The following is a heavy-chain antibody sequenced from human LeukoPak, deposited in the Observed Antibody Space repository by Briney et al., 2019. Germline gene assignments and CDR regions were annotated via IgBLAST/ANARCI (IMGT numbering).Heavy chain of an antibody. CDR1: GYTFTSFG. J-gene: IGHJ6*03. CDR3: ARETHSSPPYYYYYMDV. D-gene: IGHD6-13*01. CDR2: INPYNGNT. Sequence: ASVKVSCKASGYTFTSFGIGWVRQAPGQGLEWMGWINPYNGNTNYPQKVQGRITVTTDTSTSTAYMELRSLRSEDTAVYYCARETHSSPPYYYYYMDVWGKGTTVTVSS. V-gene: IGHV1-18*01.